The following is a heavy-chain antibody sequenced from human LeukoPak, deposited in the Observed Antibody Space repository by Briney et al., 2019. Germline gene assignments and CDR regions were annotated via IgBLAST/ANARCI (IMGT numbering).Heavy chain of an antibody. Sequence: GASVKVSCKVSGYTLTELSMHSVRQAPGKGLEWMGGFDPEDGETIYAQTFQGRVTMTEDTSTDTAYMELSSLRSEDTAVYYCATVRAVAGPGVYYFDYWGQGTLVTVSS. V-gene: IGHV1-24*01. CDR2: FDPEDGET. D-gene: IGHD6-19*01. CDR3: ATVRAVAGPGVYYFDY. J-gene: IGHJ4*02. CDR1: GYTLTELS.